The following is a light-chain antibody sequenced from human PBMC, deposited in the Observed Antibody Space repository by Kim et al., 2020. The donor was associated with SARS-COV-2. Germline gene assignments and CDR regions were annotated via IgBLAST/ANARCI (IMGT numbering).Light chain of an antibody. CDR2: SAS. CDR1: QSVSSW. V-gene: IGKV1-5*03. CDR3: QQYYSTPRT. J-gene: IGKJ1*01. Sequence: DIQMTQSPSTLSASVGDRVTITCRASQSVSSWLTWYQQKPGKAPKLLIYSASSLESGVPSRFSGSGSGTEFTLTISSLQPDDFATFYCQQYYSTPRTFGQGTKVDIK.